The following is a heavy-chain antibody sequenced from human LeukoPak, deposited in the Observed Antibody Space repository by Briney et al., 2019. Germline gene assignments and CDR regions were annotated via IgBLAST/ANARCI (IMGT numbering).Heavy chain of an antibody. V-gene: IGHV3-30*18. CDR3: AKISSETTAFDY. J-gene: IGHJ4*02. Sequence: GGSLRLSCVASGLSVSSNYMSWVRQAPGKGLEWVAVISYDGSNKYYADSVKGRFTISRDNSKNTLYLQMNSLRAEDTAVYYCAKISSETTAFDYWGQGTLVTVSS. D-gene: IGHD4-17*01. CDR2: ISYDGSNK. CDR1: GLSVSSNY.